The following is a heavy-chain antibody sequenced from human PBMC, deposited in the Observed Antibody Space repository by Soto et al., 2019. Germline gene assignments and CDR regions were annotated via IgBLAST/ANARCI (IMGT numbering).Heavy chain of an antibody. D-gene: IGHD2-2*01. J-gene: IGHJ5*02. CDR1: GGSISSGGYS. CDR3: ARVPDR. Sequence: QLQLQESGSGLVKPSQTLSLTCAVSGGSISSGGYSWSWIRQPPGKGLEWIGDIYHSGSTYYNPSRISRDTTSEERSKNQCSLKLSSVTAAYTAVYYCARVPDRWGQGTLVTVSS. V-gene: IGHV4-30-2*01. CDR2: IYHSGST.